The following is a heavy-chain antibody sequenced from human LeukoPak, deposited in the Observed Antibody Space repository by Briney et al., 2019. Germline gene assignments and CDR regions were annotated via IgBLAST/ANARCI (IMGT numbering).Heavy chain of an antibody. CDR2: XSSXGXTX. V-gene: IGHV3-11*04. J-gene: IGHJ6*03. CDR3: ARFLGPDVYYYYYMDV. D-gene: IGHD2-8*01. Sequence: GGSLRLSCAASGFTFSDYYMXXXRQAPGKGXXXXXXXSSXGXTXYXXDSVKGXFXXSXDNAKNSLYLQMNSLRAEDTAVYYCARFLGPDVYYYYYMDVWGKGTTVTVSS. CDR1: GFTFSDYY.